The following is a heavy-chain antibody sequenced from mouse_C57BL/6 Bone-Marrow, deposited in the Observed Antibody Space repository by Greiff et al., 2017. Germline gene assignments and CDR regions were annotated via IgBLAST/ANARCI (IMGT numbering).Heavy chain of an antibody. J-gene: IGHJ4*01. CDR2: ISDGGIYT. CDR1: GFTFSSYA. CDR3: ARDLTTVVAPYAMDY. D-gene: IGHD1-1*01. Sequence: EVKLVESGGGLVKPGGSLKLSCAASGFTFSSYAMSWVRQTPEKRLEWVATISDGGIYTSSPDNVKGRFLLSRDNAKNNLYLQMSHLKSEDTAMYYCARDLTTVVAPYAMDYWGQGTSVTVSS. V-gene: IGHV5-4*01.